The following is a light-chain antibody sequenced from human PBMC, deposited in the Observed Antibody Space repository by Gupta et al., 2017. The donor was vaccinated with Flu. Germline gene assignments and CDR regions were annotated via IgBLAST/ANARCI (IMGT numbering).Light chain of an antibody. CDR1: RSMGNN. V-gene: IGKV3-15*01. CDR2: DAS. J-gene: IGKJ4*01. CDR3: QQYKNWPPRT. Sequence: EILMTHSPATLSMSPGESATLSCRASRSMGNNRAWDQHKPGQTPRLLIYDASARATGVPVRFTGSGSGTEFTLTISSRQSEDSALYYCQQYKNWPPRTFGGGTKVEIK.